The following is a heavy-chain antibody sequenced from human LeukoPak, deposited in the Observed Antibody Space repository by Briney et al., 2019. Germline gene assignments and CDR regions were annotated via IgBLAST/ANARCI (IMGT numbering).Heavy chain of an antibody. CDR1: GFTFSNYG. CDR3: AVVVTAIEWFDP. CDR2: ISYDGSNK. Sequence: GGSLRLSCAGSGFTFSNYGMHWVRQAPGKGLEWVGIISYDGSNKEYQDSVKGRFTISRDNSKNIMYLQMNSLRSEDTAVYYCAVVVTAIEWFDPWGQGTLVTVSS. V-gene: IGHV3-30*03. D-gene: IGHD2-21*02. J-gene: IGHJ5*02.